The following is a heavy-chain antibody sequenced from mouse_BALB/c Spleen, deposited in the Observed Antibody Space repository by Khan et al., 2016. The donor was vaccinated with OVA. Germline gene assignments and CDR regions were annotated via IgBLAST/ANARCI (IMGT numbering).Heavy chain of an antibody. CDR2: ISTGGHYT. CDR1: GFTFSTYG. J-gene: IGHJ3*01. V-gene: IGHV5-6*01. D-gene: IGHD1-1*01. Sequence: EVELVESGGDLVKPGGSLKLSCAASGFTFSTYGMSWVRQTPDMRLEWVATISTGGHYTYYPASVKGRFTISRDNAMNTLYLQMSSLKSEDTAIYYCTRLAYYYNSEGFAYWGQGTLVTVSA. CDR3: TRLAYYYNSEGFAY.